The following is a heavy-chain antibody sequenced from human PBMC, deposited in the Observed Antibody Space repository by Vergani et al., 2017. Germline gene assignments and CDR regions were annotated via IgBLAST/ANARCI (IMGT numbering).Heavy chain of an antibody. CDR1: GYPFTSYY. V-gene: IGHV1-46*01. CDR2: INPSGGRT. Sequence: QVQLVQSGAEVKKPGASVKVSCKASGYPFTSYYMHWVRQAPGQGLEWMGIINPSGGRTSYAQKFQGRVTMTRDTSTSTVYMGLRSLRSEETAVYYCARDYTIFGVVNPYYMDVWGKGTTATVSS. CDR3: ARDYTIFGVVNPYYMDV. J-gene: IGHJ6*03. D-gene: IGHD3-3*01.